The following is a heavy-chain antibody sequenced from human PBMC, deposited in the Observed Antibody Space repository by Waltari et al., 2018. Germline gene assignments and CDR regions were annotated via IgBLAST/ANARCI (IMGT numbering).Heavy chain of an antibody. J-gene: IGHJ6*02. CDR2: IYGGGST. V-gene: IGHV3-53*01. Sequence: EVQLVESGGGLVQPGGSLRLSCAASGFTVSRNSMTWVRQAPGKGLEWVSFIYGGGSTYYADSVKGRFTISRDNSKNTLYLQMNTLRAEDTALYYCARMSGNYYGMDVWGQGTPVTVSS. D-gene: IGHD3-3*01. CDR3: ARMSGNYYGMDV. CDR1: GFTVSRNS.